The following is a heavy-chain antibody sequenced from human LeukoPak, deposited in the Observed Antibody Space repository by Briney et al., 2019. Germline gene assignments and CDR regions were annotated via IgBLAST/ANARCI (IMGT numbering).Heavy chain of an antibody. CDR2: IGTAGEI. CDR1: GFTFRSYD. Sequence: GGSLRLSCAASGFTFRSYDMHWVRQATGKGLEWVSGIGTAGEIYYPGSVKGRFTISRENAKNSLYLQMNSLRSEDTAVYYCATEHYYHFGGRAFDIWGQGTMVTVSS. D-gene: IGHD3-10*01. J-gene: IGHJ3*02. V-gene: IGHV3-13*01. CDR3: ATEHYYHFGGRAFDI.